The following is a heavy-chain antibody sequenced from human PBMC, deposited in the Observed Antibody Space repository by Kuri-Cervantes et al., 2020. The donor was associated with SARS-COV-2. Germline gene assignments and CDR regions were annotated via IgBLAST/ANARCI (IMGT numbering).Heavy chain of an antibody. D-gene: IGHD3-3*01. Sequence: GSLRLSCAVSGYSISSGYYWGWIRQPPGKGLEWIGEINHSGSTNYNPSLKSRVTISVDTSKNQFSLKLSSVTAADTAVYYCARGLYTITIFGVVITPPDYWGQGTLVTVSS. CDR3: ARGLYTITIFGVVITPPDY. J-gene: IGHJ4*02. CDR1: GYSISSGYY. V-gene: IGHV4-38-2*01. CDR2: INHSGST.